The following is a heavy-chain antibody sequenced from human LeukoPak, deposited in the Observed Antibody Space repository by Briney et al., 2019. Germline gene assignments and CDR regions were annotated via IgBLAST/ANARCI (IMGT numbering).Heavy chain of an antibody. D-gene: IGHD1-26*01. J-gene: IGHJ3*02. CDR1: GFTFDDYG. CDR3: ARAVILGAGDVFDI. V-gene: IGHV3-20*04. CDR2: INWNGGST. Sequence: GGSLRLSCAASGFTFDDYGMSWVRQAPGKGLEWVSGINWNGGSTGYADSVKGRFTISRDNAKNSLYLQMNSLRAEDTALYYCARAVILGAGDVFDIWGQGTMVTVSS.